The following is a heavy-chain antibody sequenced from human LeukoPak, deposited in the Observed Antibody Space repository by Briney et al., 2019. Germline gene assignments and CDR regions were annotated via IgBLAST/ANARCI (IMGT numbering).Heavy chain of an antibody. V-gene: IGHV1-2*02. D-gene: IGHD6-6*01. CDR3: ARASIAARHAFDI. J-gene: IGHJ3*02. CDR1: GYTFTNYY. CDR2: INPSGSST. Sequence: ASVKVSCKASGYTFTNYYMHWVRQAPGQGLEWMGIINPSGSSTNYAQKFQGRVTMTRDTSISTAYMELSRLRSDDTAVYYCARASIAARHAFDIWGQGTMVTVSS.